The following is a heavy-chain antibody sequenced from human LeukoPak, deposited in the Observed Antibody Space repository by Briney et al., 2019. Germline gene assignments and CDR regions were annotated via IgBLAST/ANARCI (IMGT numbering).Heavy chain of an antibody. Sequence: GRSLRLSCAASGFTFSSYAMHWVRQAPGKGLEWVAVISYDGSNKYYADSVKGRFTISRDNSKNTLYLQMNSLRAEDTAVYYCVRKGAVVGPDYWGQGTLVTVSS. D-gene: IGHD1-26*01. J-gene: IGHJ4*02. CDR2: ISYDGSNK. CDR3: VRKGAVVGPDY. V-gene: IGHV3-30*04. CDR1: GFTFSSYA.